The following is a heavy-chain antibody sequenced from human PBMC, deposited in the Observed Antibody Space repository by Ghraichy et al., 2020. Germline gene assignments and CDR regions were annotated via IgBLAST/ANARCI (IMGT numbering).Heavy chain of an antibody. CDR3: ARDRGIDY. J-gene: IGHJ4*02. CDR1: GFSFSAFG. D-gene: IGHD3-10*01. V-gene: IGHV3-48*01. Sequence: LSLTCAASGFSFSAFGMNWVRQAPGKGLEWVSYISSSGSTIYYADSVKGRFTISRDSAKNSLFLQMNSLRAEDTAVYYCARDRGIDYWGQGTLVTVSS. CDR2: ISSSGSTI.